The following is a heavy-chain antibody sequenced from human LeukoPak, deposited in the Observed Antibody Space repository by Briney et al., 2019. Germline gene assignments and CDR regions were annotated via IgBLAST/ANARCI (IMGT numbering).Heavy chain of an antibody. CDR2: IYHSGST. V-gene: IGHV4-38-2*02. D-gene: IGHD3-22*01. Sequence: PSGTLSLTCAVSGYSISSGYYWGGIRQPPGKGGEGIGSIYHSGSTYYNPSLKSRVTISVDTSKNQFSLKLSSVTAADTAVYYCARDGYDSSGLYYFDYWGQGTLVTVSS. CDR1: GYSISSGYY. J-gene: IGHJ4*02. CDR3: ARDGYDSSGLYYFDY.